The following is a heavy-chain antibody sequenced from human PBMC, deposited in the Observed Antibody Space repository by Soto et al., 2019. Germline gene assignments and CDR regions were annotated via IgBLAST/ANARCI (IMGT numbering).Heavy chain of an antibody. D-gene: IGHD6-13*01. CDR3: ARGFGYSSSWYVGYYGMDV. CDR1: CGSFSGYY. Sequence: SETLSLTCAVYCGSFSGYYWSWIRQPPGKGLEWIGEINHSGSTNYNPSLKSRVTISVDTSKNQFSLKLSSVTAADTAVYYCARGFGYSSSWYVGYYGMDVWGQGTTVTVSS. V-gene: IGHV4-34*01. J-gene: IGHJ6*02. CDR2: INHSGST.